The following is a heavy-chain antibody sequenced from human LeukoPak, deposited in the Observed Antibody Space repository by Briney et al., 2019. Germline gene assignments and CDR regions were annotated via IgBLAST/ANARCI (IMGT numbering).Heavy chain of an antibody. J-gene: IGHJ6*02. D-gene: IGHD3-9*01. V-gene: IGHV1-18*01. Sequence: ASVKVSCKASGYTFITYGISWVRQAPGQGLEWMGWISAYNGHTKYAQKLQGRVTLTTDTSTSTVYMELRSLRSDDTAIYYCARDGGRYFDWLLGAHYYGMDVWGQGITVTVSS. CDR2: ISAYNGHT. CDR3: ARDGGRYFDWLLGAHYYGMDV. CDR1: GYTFITYG.